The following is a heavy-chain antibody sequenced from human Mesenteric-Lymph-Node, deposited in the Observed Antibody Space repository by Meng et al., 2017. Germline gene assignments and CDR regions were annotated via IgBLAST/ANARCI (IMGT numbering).Heavy chain of an antibody. Sequence: GAFGFTDSSIYMGGVRQGPGKGLEWVSVIYSGGSTYYADSVKGRFTISRDNYKNTLYHQMNSLRAEDTAMYYCARGHSYGDKTKYDSWGQGTLVTVSS. J-gene: IGHJ4*02. V-gene: IGHV3-53*01. CDR2: IYSGGST. CDR1: GFTDSSIY. CDR3: ARGHSYGDKTKYDS. D-gene: IGHD4-17*01.